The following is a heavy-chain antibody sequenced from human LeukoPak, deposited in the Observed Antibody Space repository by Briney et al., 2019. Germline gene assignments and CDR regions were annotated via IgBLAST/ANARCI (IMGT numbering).Heavy chain of an antibody. CDR1: GGSFSGYY. D-gene: IGHD3-10*01. J-gene: IGHJ5*02. CDR2: INHSGST. Sequence: SETLSLTCAVYGGSFSGYYWSWIRQPPGKGLEWIGEINHSGSTNYNPSLKSRVTISVDTSKNQFSLKLSSVTPADTAVYYCARGGYYGSGNDFRFDPWGQGTLVTVSS. V-gene: IGHV4-34*01. CDR3: ARGGYYGSGNDFRFDP.